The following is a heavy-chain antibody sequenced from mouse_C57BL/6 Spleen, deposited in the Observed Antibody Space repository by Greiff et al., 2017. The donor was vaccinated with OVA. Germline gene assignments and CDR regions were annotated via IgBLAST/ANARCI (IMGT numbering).Heavy chain of an antibody. Sequence: EVKLVESGGGLVKPGGSLKLSCAASGFTFSSYTMSWVRQTPEKRLEWVATISGGGGNTYYPDSVKGRFTISRDNAKNTLYLQMSSLRSEDTALYYCARQVGGLYYFDYWGQGTTLTVSS. CDR3: ARQVGGLYYFDY. J-gene: IGHJ2*01. V-gene: IGHV5-9*01. CDR2: ISGGGGNT. CDR1: GFTFSSYT. D-gene: IGHD3-3*01.